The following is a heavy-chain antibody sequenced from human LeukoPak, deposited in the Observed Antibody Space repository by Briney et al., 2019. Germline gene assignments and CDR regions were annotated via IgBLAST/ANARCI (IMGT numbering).Heavy chain of an antibody. CDR3: ARLGLYTSSWYRFYYFDY. J-gene: IGHJ4*02. D-gene: IGHD6-13*01. CDR2: INHSGST. V-gene: IGHV4-34*01. Sequence: SETLSLTCGVHGGSFTDYSWSWLRQTPGKGLEWIGGINHSGSTSYNSALKSRVTISVDTSRNQFSLKLSSVTAADTADYYCARLGLYTSSWYRFYYFDYWGQGSPVTVSS. CDR1: GGSFTDYS.